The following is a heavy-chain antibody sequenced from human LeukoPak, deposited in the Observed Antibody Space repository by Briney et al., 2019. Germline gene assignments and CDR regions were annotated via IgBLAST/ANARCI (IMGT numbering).Heavy chain of an antibody. CDR2: IHYSASI. J-gene: IGHJ6*04. Sequence: SETLSLTCTVSGGSMSNYYISNYYWSWIRQPPGKGLEWIGYIHYSASINYNPSLKSRVTISVDTSKNQLSLKLTSVTAADTAVYYCERVGAAGRYYGMDVWGKGTTVTVFS. V-gene: IGHV4-61*01. CDR3: ERVGAAGRYYGMDV. D-gene: IGHD6-25*01. CDR1: GGSMSNYYISNYY.